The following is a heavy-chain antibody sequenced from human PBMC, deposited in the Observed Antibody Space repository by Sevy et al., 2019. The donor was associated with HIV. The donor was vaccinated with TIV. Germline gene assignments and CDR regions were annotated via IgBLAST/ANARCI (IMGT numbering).Heavy chain of an antibody. CDR3: ARESRGSLEGFDI. CDR1: GLTFSTYW. CDR2: INSDGNYR. J-gene: IGHJ3*02. V-gene: IGHV3-74*01. D-gene: IGHD1-26*01. Sequence: GGSLRLSCAASGLTFSTYWMHWVRQAPGKGLVWVSSINSDGNYRSYVESVEGRFTISRDNAQNTLFLQMSSLRVEDTAVYYCARESRGSLEGFDIWGQGTMVTVSS.